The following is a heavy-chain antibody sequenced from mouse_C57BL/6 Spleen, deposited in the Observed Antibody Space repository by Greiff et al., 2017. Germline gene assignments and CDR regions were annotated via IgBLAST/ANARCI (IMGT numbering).Heavy chain of an antibody. J-gene: IGHJ4*01. CDR3: ARYNCGSRTGDAMDY. Sequence: EVKLVESGGGLVQPGGSLSLSCAASGFTFTDYYMSWVRQPPGKALEWLGFIRNKANGYTTEYSASVKGRFTISRDNSQSILYLQMNALRAEDSATYYCARYNCGSRTGDAMDYWGQGTSVTVSS. CDR2: IRNKANGYTT. D-gene: IGHD1-1*01. V-gene: IGHV7-3*01. CDR1: GFTFTDYY.